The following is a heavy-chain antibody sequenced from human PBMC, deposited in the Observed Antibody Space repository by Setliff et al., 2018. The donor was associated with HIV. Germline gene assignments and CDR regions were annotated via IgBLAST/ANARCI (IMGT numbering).Heavy chain of an antibody. D-gene: IGHD4-17*01. CDR1: GYTFTSYD. CDR3: ASVNEVDADYGDFNDAFEI. CDR2: MNPNSGNT. J-gene: IGHJ3*02. V-gene: IGHV1-8*02. Sequence: GASVKVSCKASGYTFTSYDINWVRQATGQGLEWMGWMNPNSGNTGYAQKFQGRVTMTRNTSISTAYMELSSLRSEDTAVYYCASVNEVDADYGDFNDAFEIWGQGTMVTVSS.